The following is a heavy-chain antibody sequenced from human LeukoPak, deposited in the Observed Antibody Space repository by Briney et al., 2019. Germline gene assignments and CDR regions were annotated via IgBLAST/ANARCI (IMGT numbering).Heavy chain of an antibody. CDR3: AKDKAGTIVWYGRWAIGLFDY. J-gene: IGHJ4*02. D-gene: IGHD6-13*01. CDR2: ISADGGST. Sequence: GGSLRLSCAASGFNFDAYVMHWVRQAPGKGLQKISLISADGGSTYYADSVKGRFTISRDNSKNSLYLQMNSLTTEDTAFYYCAKDKAGTIVWYGRWAIGLFDYWGQGTLLTVSS. CDR1: GFNFDAYV. V-gene: IGHV3-43*02.